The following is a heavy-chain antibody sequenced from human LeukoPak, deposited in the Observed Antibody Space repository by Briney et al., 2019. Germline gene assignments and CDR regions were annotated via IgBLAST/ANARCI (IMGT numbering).Heavy chain of an antibody. J-gene: IGHJ3*01. CDR1: EFTFRNNY. CDR3: ARFYGSGTLNDAFDY. V-gene: IGHV3-11*03. D-gene: IGHD3-10*01. Sequence: PGGSLRLSCRAPEFTFRNNYMPWIRQAPGKGLEWVSYISSSSSYTNYADSVKGRFTISRDNAKNSLYLQINSLRAEDTAVYYCARFYGSGTLNDAFDYWGQGTMVTVSS. CDR2: ISSSSSYT.